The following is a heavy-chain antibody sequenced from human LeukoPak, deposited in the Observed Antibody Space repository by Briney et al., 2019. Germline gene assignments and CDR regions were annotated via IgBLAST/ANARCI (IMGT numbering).Heavy chain of an antibody. D-gene: IGHD5-24*01. V-gene: IGHV3-48*03. CDR3: ASLYGSYDAFDI. CDR1: GFTFSSYE. J-gene: IGHJ3*02. Sequence: GGSLRLSCAASGFTFSSYEMNWVRQAPGKGLEWVSYISSSGSTIYYADSLKRRFTISRDNAKNSLYLQMNSLRAEDTAVYYCASLYGSYDAFDIWGQGTMVTVSS. CDR2: ISSSGSTI.